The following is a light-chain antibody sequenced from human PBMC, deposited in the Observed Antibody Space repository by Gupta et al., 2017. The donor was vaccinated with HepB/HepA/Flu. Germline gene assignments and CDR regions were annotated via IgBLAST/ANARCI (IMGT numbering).Light chain of an antibody. Sequence: QSSLTQPAAVSGSPGQSLTNSRTGVSSEVGSYNLVSWYQQHPGKAPKLMIYEVSKRPAEVSNRFSGSKAGNTAALTISGLQAEDEADYYCCAYAGSGTYVFGTGTKVTVL. V-gene: IGLV2-23*02. CDR2: EVS. CDR1: SSEVGSYNL. J-gene: IGLJ1*01. CDR3: CAYAGSGTYV.